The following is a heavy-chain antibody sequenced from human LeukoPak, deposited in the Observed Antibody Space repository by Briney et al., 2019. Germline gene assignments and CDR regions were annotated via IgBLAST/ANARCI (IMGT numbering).Heavy chain of an antibody. CDR1: GFTFSSYA. CDR2: ISGSGGST. J-gene: IGHJ4*02. CDR3: AKDTQEVGSSWYYFDY. D-gene: IGHD6-13*01. V-gene: IGHV3-23*01. Sequence: GGSLRLSCAASGFTFSSYAMSWVRQAPGKGLEWVSAISGSGGSTYYADSVKGRFTISRDNSKNTLYLQMNSLRAEDTALYYCAKDTQEVGSSWYYFDYWGQGTLVTVSS.